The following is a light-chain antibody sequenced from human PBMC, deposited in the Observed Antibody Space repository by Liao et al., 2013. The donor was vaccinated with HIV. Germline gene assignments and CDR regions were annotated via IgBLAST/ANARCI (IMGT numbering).Light chain of an antibody. CDR1: NIGSKN. V-gene: IGLV3-9*01. CDR2: RNN. J-gene: IGLJ1*01. CDR3: QVWDSSTYV. Sequence: SYELTQPLSVSVALGQTARITCGGNNIGSKNVHWYQQKPGQAPVLVIYRNNNRPSGIPEGFSGSNSGNTATLTISRAQAGDEADYYCQVWDSSTYVFGTGTKVTVL.